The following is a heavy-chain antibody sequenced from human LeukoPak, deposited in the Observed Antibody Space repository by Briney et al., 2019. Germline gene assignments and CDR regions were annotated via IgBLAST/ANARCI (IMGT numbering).Heavy chain of an antibody. CDR1: GYTFTSYG. Sequence: ASVKVSCKASGYTFTSYGISWVRQAPGQGLEWMGWISAYNGNTNYAQKLQGRVTMTTDTSTSTAYMELRSLRSEDTAVYYCAREMPGITMVRGVYGMDVWGQGTTVTVSS. V-gene: IGHV1-18*01. CDR3: AREMPGITMVRGVYGMDV. J-gene: IGHJ6*02. D-gene: IGHD3-10*01. CDR2: ISAYNGNT.